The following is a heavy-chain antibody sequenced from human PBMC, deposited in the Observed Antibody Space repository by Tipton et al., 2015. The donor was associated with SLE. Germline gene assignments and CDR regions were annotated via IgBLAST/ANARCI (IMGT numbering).Heavy chain of an antibody. CDR1: GGSISSSSYY. V-gene: IGHV4-39*01. CDR3: ARHLTIAAAGPFDY. J-gene: IGHJ4*02. CDR2: IYYSGST. D-gene: IGHD6-13*01. Sequence: TLSLTCTVSGGSISSSSYYWGWIRQPPGKGLEWIGSIYYSGSTYYNPSLKSRVTISVDTSKNQFSLKLSSVTAADTAVYYCARHLTIAAAGPFDYWGQGTLVTVSS.